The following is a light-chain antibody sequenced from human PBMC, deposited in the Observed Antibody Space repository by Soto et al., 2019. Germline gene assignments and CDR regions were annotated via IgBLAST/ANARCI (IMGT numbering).Light chain of an antibody. Sequence: EIVLTQSPGTLSLSPGERATLSCRASQSVSSSYLAWYQQQPGQAPRLLIYGASRRATGIPDRFSASGSGTDFNLTISRLEPEDFAVYYCKQYGSSPLTFGGGAQVEIK. CDR2: GAS. CDR3: KQYGSSPLT. V-gene: IGKV3-20*01. J-gene: IGKJ4*01. CDR1: QSVSSSY.